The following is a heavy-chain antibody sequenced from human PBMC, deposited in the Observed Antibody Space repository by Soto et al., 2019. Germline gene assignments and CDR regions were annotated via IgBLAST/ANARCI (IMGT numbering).Heavy chain of an antibody. V-gene: IGHV1-3*04. J-gene: IGHJ4*02. CDR1: GYTFTNYA. D-gene: IGHD3-22*01. CDR2: INTGNGNT. CDR3: ASSPRSLSYYDSSGYYYDY. Sequence: ASVKVSCKASGYTFTNYAMHWMRQAPGQRLEWMGWINTGNGNTKYSQKFQGRVTITRDTSASTAYVELSSLRSEDTAVYYCASSPRSLSYYDSSGYYYDYWGQGTLVTVSS.